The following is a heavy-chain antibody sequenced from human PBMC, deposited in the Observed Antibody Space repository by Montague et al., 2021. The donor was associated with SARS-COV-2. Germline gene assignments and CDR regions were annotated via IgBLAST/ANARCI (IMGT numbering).Heavy chain of an antibody. CDR3: AAPMVKDY. V-gene: IGHV3-30-3*01. Sequence: SLRLSCAASGFTFSSYAMHWVRQAPGKGLEWVAVISYDGSNKYYADSVKGRFTISRDNSKNTLCLQMNSLRAEDTAVYYCAAPMVKDYWGQGTLVTVSS. D-gene: IGHD5-18*01. J-gene: IGHJ4*02. CDR1: GFTFSSYA. CDR2: ISYDGSNK.